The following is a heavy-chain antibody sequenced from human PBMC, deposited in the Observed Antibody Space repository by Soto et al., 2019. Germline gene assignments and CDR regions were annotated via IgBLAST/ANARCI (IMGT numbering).Heavy chain of an antibody. CDR3: ARAGVYYDFWSGYYKNYYGMDV. CDR1: GYTFTSYG. Sequence: ASVKVSCNASGYTFTSYGSSWVLQSPGQGLELMGWISAYNGNTNYAQKLQGRVTMTTDTSTSTAYMELRSLRSDDTAVYYCARAGVYYDFWSGYYKNYYGMDVWGQGTTVTVSS. CDR2: ISAYNGNT. V-gene: IGHV1-18*04. D-gene: IGHD3-3*01. J-gene: IGHJ6*02.